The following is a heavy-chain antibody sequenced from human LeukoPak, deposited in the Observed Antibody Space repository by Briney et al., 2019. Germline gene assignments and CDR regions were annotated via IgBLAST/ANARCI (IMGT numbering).Heavy chain of an antibody. D-gene: IGHD2-2*01. Sequence: GRSLRLSCAASGFTFEDHVMHWVRQAPGKGLEWVSGISWNSGSIVYADSVKGRFTISRDNAKNSLYLQMNSLRAEDTALYYCAKDMGYCSSTSCYVDLPLKVYGMDVWGQGTTVTVSS. V-gene: IGHV3-9*01. CDR3: AKDMGYCSSTSCYVDLPLKVYGMDV. J-gene: IGHJ6*02. CDR2: ISWNSGSI. CDR1: GFTFEDHV.